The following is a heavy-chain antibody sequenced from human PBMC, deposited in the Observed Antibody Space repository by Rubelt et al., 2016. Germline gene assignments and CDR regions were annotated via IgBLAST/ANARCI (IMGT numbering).Heavy chain of an antibody. CDR3: ARLSTVNEAFDI. J-gene: IGHJ3*02. CDR1: GFTFSSSW. CDR2: INSDGSST. D-gene: IGHD4-17*01. V-gene: IGHV3-74*02. Sequence: EVQLVESGGGLVQPGGSLRLSCAASGFTFSSSWMHWVRQAPGKGLVWVSRINSDGSSTNYADSVKGRFTISRDNAKNTLYVQMNSLRAEDTAVYYCARLSTVNEAFDIWGQGTKVTVSS.